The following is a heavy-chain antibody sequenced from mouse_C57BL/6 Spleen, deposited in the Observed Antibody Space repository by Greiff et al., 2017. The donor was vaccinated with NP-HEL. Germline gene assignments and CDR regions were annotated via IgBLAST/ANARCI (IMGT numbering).Heavy chain of an antibody. V-gene: IGHV5-16*01. CDR3: AREASDGSTMDY. D-gene: IGHD2-3*01. CDR1: GFTFSDYY. CDR2: INYDGSST. Sequence: EVQLQQSEGGLVQPGSSMKLSCTASGFTFSDYYMAWVRQVPEKGLEWVANINYDGSSTYYLDSLKSRFIISRDNAKNILYLQMSSLKSEDTATYYCAREASDGSTMDYWGQGTSVTVSS. J-gene: IGHJ4*01.